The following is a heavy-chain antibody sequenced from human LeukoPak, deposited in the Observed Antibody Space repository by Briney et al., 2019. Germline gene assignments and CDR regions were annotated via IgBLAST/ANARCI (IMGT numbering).Heavy chain of an antibody. J-gene: IGHJ4*02. CDR3: ARQDSSWSFDY. D-gene: IGHD6-19*01. Sequence: SETLSLTCTVSGGSINNYYWSWIRQPPGKGLEWIGHIYYSGSTNHNPSLKSRVTISVDTSKNQFSLKLSSVTAADTAVYYCARQDSSWSFDYWGQGTLVTVSS. CDR1: GGSINNYY. V-gene: IGHV4-59*08. CDR2: IYYSGST.